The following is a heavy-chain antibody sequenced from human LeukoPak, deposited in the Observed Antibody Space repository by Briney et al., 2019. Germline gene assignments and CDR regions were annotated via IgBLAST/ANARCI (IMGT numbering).Heavy chain of an antibody. CDR3: ARGNAAARGFDY. V-gene: IGHV3-21*01. J-gene: IGHJ4*02. CDR1: GFTFSSYS. CDR2: ISSSSSYI. Sequence: PGGSLRLSCAASGFTFSSYSMNWVRQAPGKGLEWVSSISSSSSYIYYADSVKGRFTISRDNAKNSLYLQMNSLRAEDTAVYYCARGNAAARGFDYWGQGNLVTVPS. D-gene: IGHD6-13*01.